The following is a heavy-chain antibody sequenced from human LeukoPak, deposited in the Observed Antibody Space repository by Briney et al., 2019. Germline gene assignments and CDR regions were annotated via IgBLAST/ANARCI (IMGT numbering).Heavy chain of an antibody. CDR2: ISGSGDGT. J-gene: IGHJ5*02. CDR3: AKEDSYHYVWDR. V-gene: IGHV3-23*01. D-gene: IGHD3-16*01. Sequence: GGSLRLSCAASGFTFSTYAMSWVRQAPGKGLEWGSTISGSGDGTYYTDSVKRRFTISRDNSKNTLYLQMSSLRAEDTAIYYCAKEDSYHYVWDRWGQGTLVTVSS. CDR1: GFTFSTYA.